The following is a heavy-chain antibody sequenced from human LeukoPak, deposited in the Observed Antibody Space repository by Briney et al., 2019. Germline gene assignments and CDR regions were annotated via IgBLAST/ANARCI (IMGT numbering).Heavy chain of an antibody. D-gene: IGHD6-19*01. V-gene: IGHV3-53*01. Sequence: PGGSLRLSCAASGFTVSSNYMSWVRQAPGKGLEWVSVIYSGGSTYYADSVKGRFTISRDNSKNTLYLQMNSLRAEDTAVYYCARPRLGSSGWYRDAFDIWGQGTMVTVSS. CDR3: ARPRLGSSGWYRDAFDI. CDR1: GFTVSSNY. CDR2: IYSGGST. J-gene: IGHJ3*02.